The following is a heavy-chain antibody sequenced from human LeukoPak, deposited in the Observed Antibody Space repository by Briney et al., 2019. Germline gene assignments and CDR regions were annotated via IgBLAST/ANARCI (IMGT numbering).Heavy chain of an antibody. J-gene: IGHJ4*02. Sequence: PSETLSLTCAVSGGSISSYYWSWIRQPAGKGLEWIGRIYTSGSTNYNPSLKSRVTMSVDTSKNQFSLKLSSVTAADTAVYYCARVPGWDSSGWSSDYWGQGTLVTVSS. CDR1: GGSISSYY. CDR3: ARVPGWDSSGWSSDY. D-gene: IGHD6-19*01. V-gene: IGHV4-4*07. CDR2: IYTSGST.